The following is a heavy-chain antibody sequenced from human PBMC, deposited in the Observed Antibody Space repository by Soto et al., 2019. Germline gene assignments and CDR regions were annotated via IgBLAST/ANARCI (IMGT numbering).Heavy chain of an antibody. CDR1: GDSFNDYY. D-gene: IGHD5-12*01. Sequence: VPLVQSGAEVKKPGASVKVSCKSSGDSFNDYYLHWVRQAPGQGLEWMGWINPNSGVTKYAQKFQGWVTMTRDTSIRTVYMELSRLRSDDTAVYYCARQSGGATATLDYYYFYMDVWGKGTTVTVS. V-gene: IGHV1-2*04. CDR3: ARQSGGATATLDYYYFYMDV. CDR2: INPNSGVT. J-gene: IGHJ6*03.